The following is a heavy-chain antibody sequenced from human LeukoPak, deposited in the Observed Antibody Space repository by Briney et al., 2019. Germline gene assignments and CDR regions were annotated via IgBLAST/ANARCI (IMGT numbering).Heavy chain of an antibody. J-gene: IGHJ4*02. D-gene: IGHD5-12*01. V-gene: IGHV3-23*01. Sequence: GGSLRLSCAASGFTFSRYAMTWVRQAPGKGLEWVSLISGAGSTYYADSVKGRFTISRDNSKNTLYVQMNSLRPEDTAFYYCAKVFGYSGYEGVDYWGQGNLVTVSS. CDR3: AKVFGYSGYEGVDY. CDR1: GFTFSRYA. CDR2: ISGAGST.